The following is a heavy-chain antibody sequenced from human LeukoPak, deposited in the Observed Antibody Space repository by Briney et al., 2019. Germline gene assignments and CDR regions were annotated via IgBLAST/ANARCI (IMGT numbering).Heavy chain of an antibody. D-gene: IGHD6-19*01. CDR3: AKTIQWPYYFDY. Sequence: GGSLRLSCAASGFTFSSYAMSRVRQAPGKGLEWVSAITGGGGSTYYADSVKGRFTISRDNFKNALYLQMNSLRAEDTAVYYCAKTIQWPYYFDYWGQGTLVTVSS. V-gene: IGHV3-23*01. CDR2: ITGGGGST. CDR1: GFTFSSYA. J-gene: IGHJ4*02.